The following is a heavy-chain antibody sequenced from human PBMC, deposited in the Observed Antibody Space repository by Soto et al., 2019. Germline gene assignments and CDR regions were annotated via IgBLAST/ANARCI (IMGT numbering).Heavy chain of an antibody. J-gene: IGHJ5*02. Sequence: EVQLLESGGGLVQPGGSLRLSCAASGFIFRIYAMSWVRQAPGRGLDWVSSITGNGDTTYYPDSVKGRFTISRNNSKNTLFLQMNSLRVEDTAVYYCALDCPNYFGSGGGYYKSGGDHWGQGILVTVSS. CDR2: ITGNGDTT. CDR3: ALDCPNYFGSGGGYYKSGGDH. D-gene: IGHD3-10*01. V-gene: IGHV3-23*01. CDR1: GFIFRIYA.